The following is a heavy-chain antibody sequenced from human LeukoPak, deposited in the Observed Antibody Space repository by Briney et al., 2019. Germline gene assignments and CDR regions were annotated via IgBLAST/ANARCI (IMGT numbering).Heavy chain of an antibody. CDR2: IRYDGINK. J-gene: IGHJ4*02. D-gene: IGHD3-3*01. CDR3: AKDRRFLEWLSLDY. V-gene: IGHV3-30*02. Sequence: GGSLRLSCAASGFTFSSYGMHWVRQAPGKGLEWVAFIRYDGINKYYADSVKGRFTISRDNYKNTLYLQMNSLRAEDTAVYYCAKDRRFLEWLSLDYWGQGTLVTVSS. CDR1: GFTFSSYG.